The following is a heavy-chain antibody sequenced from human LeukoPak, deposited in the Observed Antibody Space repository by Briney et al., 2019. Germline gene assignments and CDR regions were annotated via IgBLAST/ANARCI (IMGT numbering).Heavy chain of an antibody. V-gene: IGHV4-30-4*01. CDR1: GGSISSGDYW. D-gene: IGHD6-19*01. Sequence: PSQTLSLTCTVSGGSISSGDYWWSWIHQPPGKGLEWIGYIDYSGSTYYNPSLKSRVTISVGTSNNQFSLKLSSVTAADTAVYYCARDAREVAGRGSWIDPWGQGTLVTVSS. CDR3: ARDAREVAGRGSWIDP. J-gene: IGHJ5*02. CDR2: IDYSGST.